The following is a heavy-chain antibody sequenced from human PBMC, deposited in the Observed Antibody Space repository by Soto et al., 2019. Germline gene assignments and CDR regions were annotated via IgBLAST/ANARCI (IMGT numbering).Heavy chain of an antibody. CDR3: ARDRALYSSSWYVYSPNYYYYMDV. D-gene: IGHD6-13*01. V-gene: IGHV3-21*01. Sequence: GGSLRLSCAASGFTFSSYSMNWVRQAPGKGLEWVSSISSSSSYIYYADSVKDRFTISRDNAKNSLYLQMNSLRAEDTAVYYCARDRALYSSSWYVYSPNYYYYMDVWGKGTTVTVSS. CDR2: ISSSSSYI. CDR1: GFTFSSYS. J-gene: IGHJ6*03.